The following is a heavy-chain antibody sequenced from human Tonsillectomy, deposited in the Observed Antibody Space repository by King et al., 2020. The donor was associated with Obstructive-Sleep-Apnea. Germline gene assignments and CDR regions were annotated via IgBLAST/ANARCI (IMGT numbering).Heavy chain of an antibody. J-gene: IGHJ4*02. CDR1: GGSISSSSYY. CDR3: AILVVTAISDYFDY. V-gene: IGHV4-39*01. CDR2: IYYSGST. D-gene: IGHD2-21*02. Sequence: QLQESGPGLVKPSETLSLTCTVSGGSISSSSYYWGWIRQPPGKGLEWIGSIYYSGSTYYNPSLKSRVTITVDTSKNQFSLKLSSVTAAATAVYYCAILVVTAISDYFDYWGQGTLVTVSS.